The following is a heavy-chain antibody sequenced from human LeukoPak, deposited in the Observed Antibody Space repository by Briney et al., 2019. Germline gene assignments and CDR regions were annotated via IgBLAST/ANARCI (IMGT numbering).Heavy chain of an antibody. J-gene: IGHJ3*02. CDR3: AKDLTYGEYAGGDAFDI. Sequence: GGSLRLSCAASGFTFRRYSVNWVRQAPGKGLEWVSTISSNSDYIYYADSVEGRFTISRDNAENSLYLQMSSLRDEDTAVYYCAKDLTYGEYAGGDAFDIWGQGTMVTVSS. CDR1: GFTFRRYS. CDR2: ISSNSDYI. D-gene: IGHD4-17*01. V-gene: IGHV3-21*01.